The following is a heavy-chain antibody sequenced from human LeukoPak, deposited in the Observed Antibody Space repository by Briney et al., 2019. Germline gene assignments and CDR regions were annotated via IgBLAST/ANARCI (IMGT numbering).Heavy chain of an antibody. CDR1: GYILINNA. J-gene: IGHJ4*02. Sequence: ASVKVSCKASGYILINNAMHWVRQAPGQRLEWMGWINAGNGNTKYSQHFQGRVTITRDTSANTAYMELSSLRSEDTAVYYCARVAGNSGYFYFDYWGQGTLVTVSS. V-gene: IGHV1-3*01. CDR2: INAGNGNT. CDR3: ARVAGNSGYFYFDY. D-gene: IGHD3-22*01.